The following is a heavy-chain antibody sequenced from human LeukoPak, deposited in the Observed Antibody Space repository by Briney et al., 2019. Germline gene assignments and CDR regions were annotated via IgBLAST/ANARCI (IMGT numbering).Heavy chain of an antibody. Sequence: PGGSLRLSCAASGFTFSSYGMHWVRQAPGKGLEWVAVIWYDGSNRYYADSVKGRFTISRDNSKNTLYLQTNSLRAEDTAVYYCAREYCSGGSCYNAFDIWGQGTMVTVSS. CDR1: GFTFSSYG. CDR2: IWYDGSNR. J-gene: IGHJ3*02. V-gene: IGHV3-33*01. D-gene: IGHD2-15*01. CDR3: AREYCSGGSCYNAFDI.